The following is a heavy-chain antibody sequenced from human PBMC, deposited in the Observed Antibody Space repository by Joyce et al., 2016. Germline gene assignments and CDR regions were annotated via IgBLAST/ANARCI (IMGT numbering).Heavy chain of an antibody. CDR2: IGASGSGR. CDR1: QTRSNVYV. D-gene: IGHD2-15*01. CDR3: AKARTVVVAYTLRDGFDV. V-gene: IGHV3-23*04. J-gene: IGHJ3*01. Sequence: EMQLEDSGGTLVHPGGSLRLACKFSQTRSNVYVMAWGRQGPGNGLEWVSGIGASGSGRYYADSVKGRFAISRDNSKNMMYLQMSSLRTEDTAIYYCAKARTVVVAYTLRDGFDVWGQGTMVTVSS.